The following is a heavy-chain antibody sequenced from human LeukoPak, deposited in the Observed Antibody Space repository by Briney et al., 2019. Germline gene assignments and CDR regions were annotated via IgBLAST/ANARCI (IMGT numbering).Heavy chain of an antibody. J-gene: IGHJ6*02. Sequence: GGSLRLSCAASGFTFSNAWMSWVRQAPGKGLEWVGRIKSKTDGGTTDYAAPVKGKFTISRDDSKNTLYLQMNSLKTEDTAVYYCTTAEYGDFWSGYYNDYYYYYGMDVWGQGTTVTVSS. D-gene: IGHD3-3*01. CDR2: IKSKTDGGTT. CDR1: GFTFSNAW. CDR3: TTAEYGDFWSGYYNDYYYYYGMDV. V-gene: IGHV3-15*01.